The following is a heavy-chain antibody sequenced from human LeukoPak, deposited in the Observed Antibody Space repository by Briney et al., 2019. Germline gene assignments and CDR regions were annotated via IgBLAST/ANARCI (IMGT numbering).Heavy chain of an antibody. D-gene: IGHD3-22*01. V-gene: IGHV5-51*01. CDR2: IYPGDSDT. CDR3: ARLYYYDSSGYSNWFDP. CDR1: GYSFITYW. Sequence: GESLHISCKASGYSFITYWIGWVRQMPGKGLEWMGLIYPGDSDTRYSPSFQGQVTISADKSISTAYLQWSSLKASDTAMYYCARLYYYDSSGYSNWFDPWGQGTLVTVSS. J-gene: IGHJ5*02.